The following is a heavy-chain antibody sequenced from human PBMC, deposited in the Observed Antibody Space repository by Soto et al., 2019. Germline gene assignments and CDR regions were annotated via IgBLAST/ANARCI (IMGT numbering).Heavy chain of an antibody. D-gene: IGHD3-22*01. CDR2: ISGSGGST. J-gene: IGHJ4*02. Sequence: GGSLRLSCAASGFTFSSYTMSWVRQAPGKGLEWVSTISGSGGSTYYADSVKGRFTISRDNSKNTLYLQMNSLRAEDTAGYYCAKYSSGYYSNFDYWGQGTLVTVSS. CDR1: GFTFSSYT. CDR3: AKYSSGYYSNFDY. V-gene: IGHV3-23*01.